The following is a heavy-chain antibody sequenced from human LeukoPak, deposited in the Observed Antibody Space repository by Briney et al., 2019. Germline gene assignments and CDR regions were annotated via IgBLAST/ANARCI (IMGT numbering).Heavy chain of an antibody. Sequence: PGGSLRLSCAASGFTFSSSAMSWVRQAPGKGLEWVSVSSGNGGSTYYADSVKGRFTISRDNSKNTLYLQMNSLRAEDTAVYYCAKAGSIRFDYWGQGTLVTVSS. CDR2: SSGNGGST. CDR3: AKAGSIRFDY. D-gene: IGHD1-26*01. CDR1: GFTFSSSA. V-gene: IGHV3-23*01. J-gene: IGHJ4*02.